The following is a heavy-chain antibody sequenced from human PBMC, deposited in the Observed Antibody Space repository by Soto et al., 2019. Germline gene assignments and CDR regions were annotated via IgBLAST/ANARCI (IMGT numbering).Heavy chain of an antibody. CDR3: ARGGYSYGAPYGMDV. D-gene: IGHD5-18*01. J-gene: IGHJ6*02. CDR1: GGSISSYY. CDR2: IYYSGST. Sequence: SETLSLTCTVSGGSISSYYWSWIRQPPGKGLEWIGYIYYSGSTNYNPSLKSRVTISVDTSKNQFSLKLSSVTAADTAVYYCARGGYSYGAPYGMDVWGQGTTVTVSS. V-gene: IGHV4-59*01.